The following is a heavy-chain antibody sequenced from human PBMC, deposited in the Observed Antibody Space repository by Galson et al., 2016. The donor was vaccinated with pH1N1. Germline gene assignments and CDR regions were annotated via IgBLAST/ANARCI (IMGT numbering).Heavy chain of an antibody. CDR1: GFTFGDSV. J-gene: IGHJ2*01. V-gene: IGHV3-20*04. CDR2: INRDGSHR. CDR3: ARVLYRYGNSRKQNWYFDL. Sequence: SLRLSCAASGFTFGDSVMTWVRQSPGQGLDWISVINRDGSHRAYVDSVKGRFTISRDTTKKSLYLQMNNVRDEDTAFYFCARVLYRYGNSRKQNWYFDLWGRGTLVSVSS. D-gene: IGHD3-16*02.